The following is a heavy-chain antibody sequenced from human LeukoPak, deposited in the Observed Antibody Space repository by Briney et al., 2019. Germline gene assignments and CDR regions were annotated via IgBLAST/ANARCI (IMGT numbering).Heavy chain of an antibody. V-gene: IGHV3-48*04. CDR3: ATNHPNGGGGRYFDWSPID. CDR1: GFTFSDYT. Sequence: GGSLRLSCAASGFTFSDYTMNWVRQAPGKGLEWVSFIGRSGTTIYYADSVKGRFTCSRDNAKNSLHLQMNSLRAEDTAVYYCATNHPNGGGGRYFDWSPIDWGQGTLVTVSS. D-gene: IGHD3-9*01. CDR2: IGRSGTTI. J-gene: IGHJ4*02.